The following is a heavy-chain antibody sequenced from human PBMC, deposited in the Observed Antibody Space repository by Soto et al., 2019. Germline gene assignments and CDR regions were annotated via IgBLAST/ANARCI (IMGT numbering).Heavy chain of an antibody. CDR1: GFTFSSYA. V-gene: IGHV3-30-3*01. CDR3: ARPLWRNDYNWGYFDL. D-gene: IGHD4-4*01. J-gene: IGHJ2*01. CDR2: ISYDGSNK. Sequence: QVQLVESGGGVVQPGRSLRLSCAASGFTFSSYAMHWVRQAPGKGLEWLAVISYDGSNKYYADSVKGRFTISRDNSQXXLYLQMNSLRAEDTAVYYCARPLWRNDYNWGYFDLWGRGTLVTVSS.